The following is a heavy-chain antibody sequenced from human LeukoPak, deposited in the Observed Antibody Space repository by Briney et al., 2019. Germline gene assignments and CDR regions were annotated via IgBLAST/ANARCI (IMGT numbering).Heavy chain of an antibody. D-gene: IGHD1-7*01. CDR1: GFTFSSYS. CDR2: ISRSSSYI. J-gene: IGHJ3*02. V-gene: IGHV3-21*01. CDR3: ARVHLPYNWNYLGAFDI. Sequence: GGSLRLSCAASGFTFSSYSMNWVRQAPGEGLEWVLSISRSSSYIYYADSVKGRFTISRDNAKNSLYLQLNSLRAEDTAVYYCARVHLPYNWNYLGAFDIWGQGTMVTVSS.